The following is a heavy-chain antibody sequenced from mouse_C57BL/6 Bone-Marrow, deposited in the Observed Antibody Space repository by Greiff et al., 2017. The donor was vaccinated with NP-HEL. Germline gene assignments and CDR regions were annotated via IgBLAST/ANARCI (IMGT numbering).Heavy chain of an antibody. J-gene: IGHJ2*01. CDR2: IDPETGGT. CDR3: TRDWDVCYFDY. Sequence: QVQLQQSGAELVRPGASVTLSCKASGYTFTDYEMHWVKQTPVHGLEWIGAIDPETGGTAYNQKFKGKAILTADKSSSTAYMELRSLTSEDSAVYYCTRDWDVCYFDYWGQGTTLTVSS. CDR1: GYTFTDYE. D-gene: IGHD4-1*01. V-gene: IGHV1-15*01.